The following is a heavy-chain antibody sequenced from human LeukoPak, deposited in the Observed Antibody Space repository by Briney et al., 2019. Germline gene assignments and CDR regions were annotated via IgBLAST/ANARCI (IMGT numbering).Heavy chain of an antibody. CDR3: ARDREYRSSSYPLDY. D-gene: IGHD6-6*01. CDR2: VNPNSGGT. J-gene: IGHJ4*02. Sequence: ASVKVSCKASGYTFTGYYMHWVRQAPGQGLEWMGWVNPNSGGTNFAQKFQGRVTMTRDTSISTAYMELSRLRSDDTAVYFYARDREYRSSSYPLDYWGQGTLVTVSS. V-gene: IGHV1-2*02. CDR1: GYTFTGYY.